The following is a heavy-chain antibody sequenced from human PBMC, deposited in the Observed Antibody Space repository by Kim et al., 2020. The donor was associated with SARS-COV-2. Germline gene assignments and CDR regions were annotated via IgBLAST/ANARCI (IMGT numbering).Heavy chain of an antibody. CDR2: ISGSGGST. Sequence: GGSLRLSCAASGFTFSSYAMSWVRQAPGKGLEWVSAISGSGGSTYYADSVKGRFTISRDNSKNTLYLQMNSLRAEDTAVYYCAKLGYCSSTSCYERWLRDYWGQGTLVTVSS. CDR3: AKLGYCSSTSCYERWLRDY. CDR1: GFTFSSYA. J-gene: IGHJ4*02. D-gene: IGHD2-2*03. V-gene: IGHV3-23*01.